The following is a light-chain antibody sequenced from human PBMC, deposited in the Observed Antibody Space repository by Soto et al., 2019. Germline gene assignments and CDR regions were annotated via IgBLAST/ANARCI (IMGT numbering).Light chain of an antibody. CDR1: SSNIGNNV. CDR3: AAWDDSLNGYV. V-gene: IGLV1-36*01. CDR2: YDD. Sequence: QSVLTQPPSVSEAPRQRVTISCSGSSSNIGNNVVNWYQQVPGKAPKLLIYYDDLLPSGVSDRFSGSKSGTLASLAISGLQSEDEADYYCAAWDDSLNGYVFGTGTKVTVL. J-gene: IGLJ1*01.